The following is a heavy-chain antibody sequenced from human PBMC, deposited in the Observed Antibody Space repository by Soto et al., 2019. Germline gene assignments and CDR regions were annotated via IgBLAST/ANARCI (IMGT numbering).Heavy chain of an antibody. CDR2: IYYSGST. V-gene: IGHV4-59*08. CDR3: ASSSVAGTRFFDY. J-gene: IGHJ4*02. CDR1: GGSISSYY. D-gene: IGHD6-19*01. Sequence: SETLSLTCTVSGGSISSYYWSWIRQPPGKGLEWIGYIYYSGSTNYNPSLKSRVTISVDTSKNQFSLKLSSVTAADTAVYYCASSSVAGTRFFDYRGQGTLVTVSS.